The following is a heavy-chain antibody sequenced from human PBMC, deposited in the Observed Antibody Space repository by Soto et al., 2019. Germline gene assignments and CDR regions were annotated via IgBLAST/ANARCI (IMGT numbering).Heavy chain of an antibody. CDR3: PKDKAYCGGDCYYDF. CDR2: ISGSGGST. D-gene: IGHD2-21*02. CDR1: GFTFRSYA. V-gene: IGHV3-23*01. Sequence: GGSLRLSCAASGFTFRSYAMSWVRQAPGKGLEWVSAISGSGGSTYYADSVKGRFTISRDNSKNTLYLQMNSLRAEDTAVYYCPKDKAYCGGDCYYDFWGQRSLVTLPA. J-gene: IGHJ4*02.